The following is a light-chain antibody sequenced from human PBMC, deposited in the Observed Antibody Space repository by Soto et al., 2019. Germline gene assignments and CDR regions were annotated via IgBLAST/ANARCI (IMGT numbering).Light chain of an antibody. CDR3: QQYNNSPTWT. V-gene: IGKV3-15*01. CDR2: GAS. Sequence: EIVITQSPATLSVFPGERDTISCRASQSVSSNLAWYQQIPVQAPRLXXYGASTRANGIPVRFSGSGSETELTLTISCLQSEDFAVYYGQQYNNSPTWTFGQGTKVDIK. CDR1: QSVSSN. J-gene: IGKJ1*01.